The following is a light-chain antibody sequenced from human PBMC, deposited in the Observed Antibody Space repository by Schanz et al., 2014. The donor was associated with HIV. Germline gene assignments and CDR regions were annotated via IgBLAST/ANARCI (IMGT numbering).Light chain of an antibody. CDR1: SGYIASSY. CDR2: END. Sequence: NFMLTQPHSVSESPGKTVTISCTRSSGYIASSYVQWYQQRPGSAPTTLIYENDQRHSGVPDRFSGSIDSSSNSASLTISGLETDDEADYFCHSSDAADPGVFGGGTKVTVL. J-gene: IGLJ3*02. V-gene: IGLV6-57*04. CDR3: HSSDAADPGV.